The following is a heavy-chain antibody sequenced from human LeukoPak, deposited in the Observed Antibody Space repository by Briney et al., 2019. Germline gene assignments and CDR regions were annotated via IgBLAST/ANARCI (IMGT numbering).Heavy chain of an antibody. CDR1: GGSFSGYF. CDR2: VNHSGRT. CDR3: ARGQFQRDY. J-gene: IGHJ4*02. Sequence: SETLSLTCAVYGGSFSGYFWSWIRQPPGKGLEWIGEVNHSGRTNYNPSLKSRVTTSVDPSKSQFSLNLRSVTAADTAVYYCARGQFQRDYWGQGTLVIVSS. V-gene: IGHV4-34*01.